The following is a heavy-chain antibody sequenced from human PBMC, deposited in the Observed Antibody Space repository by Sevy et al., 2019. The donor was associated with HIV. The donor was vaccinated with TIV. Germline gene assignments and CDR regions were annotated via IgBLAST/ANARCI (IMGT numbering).Heavy chain of an antibody. CDR3: ARWHDFWSGYYTGYYYGMDV. CDR2: IYYSGTT. V-gene: IGHV4-31*03. J-gene: IGHJ6*02. D-gene: IGHD3-3*01. Sequence: SETLSLTCTVSGGSISSGGYYWTWIRQHPGKGLEWIGYIYYSGTTYYHPSLKSRVTISVDTSKNQFSLKLSSVTAADTAVYYCARWHDFWSGYYTGYYYGMDVWGQGTTVTVSS. CDR1: GGSISSGGYY.